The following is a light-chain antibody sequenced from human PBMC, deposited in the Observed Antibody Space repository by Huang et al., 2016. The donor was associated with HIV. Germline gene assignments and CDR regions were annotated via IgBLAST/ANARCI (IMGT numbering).Light chain of an antibody. Sequence: EIVLTQSPATLSLYPGERATLSCRASERITKYVAWYQQKPGQTPRLLIYDASNRATGIPARFSGSGSGTDFTLTISRLEPEDFAVYYCQQRINAVTFGQGTRLEIK. CDR3: QQRINAVT. CDR1: ERITKY. V-gene: IGKV3-11*01. J-gene: IGKJ5*01. CDR2: DAS.